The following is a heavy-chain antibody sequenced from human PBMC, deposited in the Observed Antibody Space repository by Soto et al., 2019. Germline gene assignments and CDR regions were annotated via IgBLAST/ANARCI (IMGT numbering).Heavy chain of an antibody. D-gene: IGHD2-2*01. J-gene: IGHJ4*02. CDR1: GFTFSSYG. CDR3: AREPPYPSYCSSTSCYGDYFDY. V-gene: IGHV3-30*03. Sequence: PGGSLRLSCAASGFTFSSYGMRWVRQAPGKGLEWVAVISYDGSNKYYADSVKGRFTISRDNSKNTLYLQMNSLRAEDTAVYYCAREPPYPSYCSSTSCYGDYFDYWGQGTLVTVSS. CDR2: ISYDGSNK.